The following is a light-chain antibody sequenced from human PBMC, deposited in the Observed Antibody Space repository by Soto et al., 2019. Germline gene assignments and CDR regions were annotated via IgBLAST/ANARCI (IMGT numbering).Light chain of an antibody. CDR2: GAS. CDR3: QQYNNWPPWT. CDR1: QSVSSN. Sequence: EIVMTQSPATLSVSPGERATLSCRASQSVSSNLAWYQQKPGQAPRLLIYGASTRATGITARFSGSGSGTEFTLTISSLQSEDFAVYSCQQYNNWPPWTFGQGTKVEIK. V-gene: IGKV3-15*01. J-gene: IGKJ1*01.